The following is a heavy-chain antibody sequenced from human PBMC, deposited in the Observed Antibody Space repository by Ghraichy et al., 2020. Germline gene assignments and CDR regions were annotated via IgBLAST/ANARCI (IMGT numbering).Heavy chain of an antibody. CDR3: ATSKARYYDFWSGQLLDY. CDR1: GYTLTELS. J-gene: IGHJ4*02. Sequence: ASVKVSCKVSGYTLTELSMHWVRQAPGKGLEWMGGFDPEDGETIYAQKFQGRVTMTEDTSTDTAYMELSSLRSEDTAVYYCATSKARYYDFWSGQLLDYWGQGTLVTVSS. V-gene: IGHV1-24*01. D-gene: IGHD3-3*01. CDR2: FDPEDGET.